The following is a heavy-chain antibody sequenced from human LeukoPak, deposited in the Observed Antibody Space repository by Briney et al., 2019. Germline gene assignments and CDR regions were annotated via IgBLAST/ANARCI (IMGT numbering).Heavy chain of an antibody. CDR2: INPSGGST. Sequence: ASVKVSRKASGYTFTSYYMHWVRQAPGQGLEWMGIINPSGGSTSYAQKFQGRVTMTRDTSSSTVYMELSTLTSDDTAVYYCAKSLYFYDRSNYRYYYYMDVWAAGTTVTVSS. CDR1: GYTFTSYY. D-gene: IGHD3-22*01. CDR3: AKSLYFYDRSNYRYYYYMDV. J-gene: IGHJ6*03. V-gene: IGHV1-46*01.